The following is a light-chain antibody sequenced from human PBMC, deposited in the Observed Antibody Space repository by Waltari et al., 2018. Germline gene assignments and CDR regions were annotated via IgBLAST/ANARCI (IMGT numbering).Light chain of an antibody. CDR1: QSLSVAY. CDR3: QQYVNSPGT. V-gene: IGKV3-20*01. J-gene: IGKJ2*01. Sequence: EIVLTQSPGTLSLSPGETATLSCRASQSLSVAYVAWYHHKSGQAPRLLIYGAFNRAADIPERFSGSGSGTDFTLTISRLEPEDFGLYYCQQYVNSPGTFGQGTKLEIK. CDR2: GAF.